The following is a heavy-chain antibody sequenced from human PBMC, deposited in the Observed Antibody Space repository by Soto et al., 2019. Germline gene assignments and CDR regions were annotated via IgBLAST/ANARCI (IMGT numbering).Heavy chain of an antibody. D-gene: IGHD2-15*01. CDR2: IIPIFGTA. CDR3: ARGEGRPWWSAPRCAFDI. Sequence: GASVKVSCKASGGTFSSYAISWVRQAPGQGLEWMGGIIPIFGTANYAQKFQGRVTITADEATSTAYMELSSLRSEDTAVYYCARGEGRPWWSAPRCAFDIWGQGTMVTVSS. CDR1: GGTFSSYA. J-gene: IGHJ3*02. V-gene: IGHV1-69*13.